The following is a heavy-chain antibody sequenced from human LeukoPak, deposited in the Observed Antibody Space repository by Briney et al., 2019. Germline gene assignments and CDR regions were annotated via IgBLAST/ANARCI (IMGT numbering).Heavy chain of an antibody. Sequence: PSETLSLTCTVSGYSISSDYYWGWIRQPPGRGLEWIGTIYHSGSTYYNPSLKSRVTISVDTSKNQFSLKLSSVTAADTAVYYCARYDVWGTYRAFDYWGQGTLVTVSS. D-gene: IGHD3-16*02. CDR1: GYSISSDYY. J-gene: IGHJ4*02. CDR3: ARYDVWGTYRAFDY. CDR2: IYHSGST. V-gene: IGHV4-38-2*02.